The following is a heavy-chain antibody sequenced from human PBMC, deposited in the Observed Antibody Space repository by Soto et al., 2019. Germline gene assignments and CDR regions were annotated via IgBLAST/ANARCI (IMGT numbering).Heavy chain of an antibody. CDR2: ISTDGSST. D-gene: IGHD6-13*01. CDR1: GFTFSTYP. V-gene: IGHV3-64*01. CDR3: ARGVGSSSSWYYFDY. J-gene: IGHJ4*02. Sequence: EVQVVESGGGLVQPGGSLRLSCTASGFTFSTYPMHWVRQAPGKGLEYVSAISTDGSSTYYANSVKGRFTISRDNSKNTLDRQMGSLRADDMAMYYCARGVGSSSSWYYFDYWGQGSRFAVSS.